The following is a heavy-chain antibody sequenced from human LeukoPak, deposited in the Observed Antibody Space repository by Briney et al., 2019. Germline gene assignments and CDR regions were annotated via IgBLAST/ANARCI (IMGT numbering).Heavy chain of an antibody. Sequence: GASVKVSCKASGYTFNGYYMHWVRQAPGQGLEWMGWINPNSGGTNYAQKFQGRVTITRDTSISTAYMELSRLRSDDTAVYYCARDDDYGSGTYMDVWGKGTTVTVSS. J-gene: IGHJ6*03. CDR2: INPNSGGT. CDR3: ARDDDYGSGTYMDV. D-gene: IGHD3-10*01. V-gene: IGHV1-2*02. CDR1: GYTFNGYY.